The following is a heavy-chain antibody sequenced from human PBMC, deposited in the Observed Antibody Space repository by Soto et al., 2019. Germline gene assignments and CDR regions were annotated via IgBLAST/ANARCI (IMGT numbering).Heavy chain of an antibody. D-gene: IGHD3-10*01. V-gene: IGHV1-2*02. CDR1: GYTFTGYY. CDR3: AIHPFTGTLDRLDV. Sequence: GASVKVSCKASGYTFTGYYIHWVREAPGQGLEWMGWIKPQTGGTSYAQKFQGRFTLYRDTSINTAYLELIRLTVDHPAAVFCAIHPFTGTLDRLDVWGQGTTVTVSS. CDR2: IKPQTGGT. J-gene: IGHJ6*02.